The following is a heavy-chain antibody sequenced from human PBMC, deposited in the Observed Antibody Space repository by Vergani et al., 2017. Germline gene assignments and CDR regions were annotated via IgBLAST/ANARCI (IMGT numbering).Heavy chain of an antibody. J-gene: IGHJ6*03. CDR3: TTWMYCSSTSCQRYYYYYYMDV. CDR2: IKSKTDGGTT. CDR1: GFTFSNAW. V-gene: IGHV3-15*01. D-gene: IGHD2-2*01. Sequence: EVQLVESGGGLVKPGGSLRLSCAASGFTFSNAWMSWVRQAPGKGLEWVGRIKSKTDGGTTDYAAPVKGRFTISRDDSKNTLYLQMNSLKTEDTAVYYXTTWMYCSSTSCQRYYYYYYMDVWGKGTTVTVSS.